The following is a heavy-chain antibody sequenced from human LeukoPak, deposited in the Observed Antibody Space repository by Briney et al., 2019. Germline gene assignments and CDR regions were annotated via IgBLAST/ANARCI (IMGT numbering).Heavy chain of an antibody. Sequence: PGGSLRLSCAASGFTVSGNYMSWVRQAPGKGLEWVSVIYSGGSTYCTDSVKGRFTISRDNSKNTLYLQMNSLRAEDTAVYYCARGPQGKSGSPPYYFDYWGQGTLVTVSS. D-gene: IGHD1-26*01. CDR3: ARGPQGKSGSPPYYFDY. CDR2: IYSGGST. V-gene: IGHV3-66*01. CDR1: GFTVSGNY. J-gene: IGHJ4*02.